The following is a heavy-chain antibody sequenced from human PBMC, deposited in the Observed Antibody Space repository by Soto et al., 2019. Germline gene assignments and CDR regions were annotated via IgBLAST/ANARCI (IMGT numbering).Heavy chain of an antibody. Sequence: GESLKISCKTSGYSFISYWVAWVRQKPGKGLEWMGTFYPGDSTSTYSPSFQGQVTISVDKSISTAYLHLSSLKASDTAMYYCARIIGYCRNNDCSWTFDIWGQGILVTVSS. CDR3: ARIIGYCRNNDCSWTFDI. J-gene: IGHJ4*02. D-gene: IGHD2-2*03. CDR2: FYPGDSTS. V-gene: IGHV5-51*01. CDR1: GYSFISYW.